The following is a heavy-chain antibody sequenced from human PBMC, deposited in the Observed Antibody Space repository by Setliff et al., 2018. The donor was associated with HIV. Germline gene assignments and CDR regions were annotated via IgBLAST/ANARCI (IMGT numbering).Heavy chain of an antibody. D-gene: IGHD1-26*01. Sequence: GASVKVSCKASGYTFTSYGITWVQQAPGQGLEWMGWINAYNGNTNYAQELQGRVTMTTDTSTSTVYMELRSLRSDDTAVYYCAREGYSGSYFNYYYYLDVWGKGTTVTVSS. CDR3: AREGYSGSYFNYYYYLDV. CDR2: INAYNGNT. CDR1: GYTFTSYG. J-gene: IGHJ6*03. V-gene: IGHV1-18*01.